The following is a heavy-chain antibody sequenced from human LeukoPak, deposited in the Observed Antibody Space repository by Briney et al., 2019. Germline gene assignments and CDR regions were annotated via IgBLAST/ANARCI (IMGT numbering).Heavy chain of an antibody. V-gene: IGHV4-39*01. J-gene: IGHJ4*02. CDR1: GGSISSSTYY. CDR2: IYYSGTT. Sequence: SETLSLTCTVSGGSISSSTYYWGWIRQPPGKGLEWIGSIYYSGTTYYSPSLKSRVTISADTSRNQFSLKLTSMTAADTAVYYCARGEDIAAAGLDYWGQGTPVTVSS. CDR3: ARGEDIAAAGLDY. D-gene: IGHD6-13*01.